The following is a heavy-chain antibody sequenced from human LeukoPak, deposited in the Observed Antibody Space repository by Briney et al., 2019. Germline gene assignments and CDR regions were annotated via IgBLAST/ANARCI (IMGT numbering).Heavy chain of an antibody. V-gene: IGHV1-69*04. D-gene: IGHD2-2*01. CDR1: GGTFSSYA. Sequence: GASVKVSCKASGGTFSSYAISWVRQAPGQGLEWMGRIIPILGIASYAQKFQGRVTMTRDTSTSTVYMELSSLRSEDTAVYYCARDEGFGTSPTNWFDPWGQGTLVTVSS. J-gene: IGHJ5*02. CDR3: ARDEGFGTSPTNWFDP. CDR2: IIPILGIA.